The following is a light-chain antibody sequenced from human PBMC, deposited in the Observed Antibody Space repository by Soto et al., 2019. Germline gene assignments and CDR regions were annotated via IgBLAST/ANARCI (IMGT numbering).Light chain of an antibody. V-gene: IGKV3-15*01. CDR1: QSIRNF. CDR2: GAS. J-gene: IGKJ5*01. CDR3: RQYNNWPLT. Sequence: EIVLTQSPGTLSLSPGERATLSCRASQSIRNFLAWYQQKPGQAPRLLIYGASTRATGIPARFSGSGSGTEFTLTISSLQSEDFAVYYCRQYNNWPLTFGQGTRLEIK.